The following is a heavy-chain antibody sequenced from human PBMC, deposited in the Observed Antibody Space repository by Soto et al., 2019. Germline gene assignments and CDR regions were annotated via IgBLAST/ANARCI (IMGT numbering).Heavy chain of an antibody. CDR2: IKSQGDGGTR. CDR1: GFSLRNAW. J-gene: IGHJ6*02. D-gene: IGHD2-2*01. CDR3: TTDLQAYCDGTTCYAGNYYYDDMDV. V-gene: IGHV3-15*01. Sequence: PGGSLRLSCAASGFSLRNAWMSWDRQAPGKGLERVGHIKSQGDGGTRDYAAPVKGRFTISRDDSKNTLFLQMNSLKNEDTAVYFCTTDLQAYCDGTTCYAGNYYYDDMDVWGQGTTVTVSS.